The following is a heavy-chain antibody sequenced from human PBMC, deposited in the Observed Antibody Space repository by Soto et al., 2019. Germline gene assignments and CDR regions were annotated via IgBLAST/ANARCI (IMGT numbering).Heavy chain of an antibody. CDR1: GFTFSDYY. J-gene: IGHJ4*02. CDR2: ISNSGSTI. D-gene: IGHD6-13*01. V-gene: IGHV3-11*01. Sequence: QVQLVESGGGLVKPGGSLRLSCAASGFTFSDYYMSWIRQAPGKGLEWVSYISNSGSTIYYADSVKGRFTISRDNAENSLYLQMNSLRAENTAVYYCARYRRYSSSFDYWGQGTLVTVSS. CDR3: ARYRRYSSSFDY.